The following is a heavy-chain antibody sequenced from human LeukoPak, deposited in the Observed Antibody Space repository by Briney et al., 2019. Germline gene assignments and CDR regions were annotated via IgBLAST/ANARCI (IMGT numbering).Heavy chain of an antibody. CDR3: ARQGLYYYDSSGPDAFDI. J-gene: IGHJ3*02. CDR1: GYSISSGYY. V-gene: IGHV4-38-2*01. CDR2: IYHSGTT. Sequence: SETLSLTCAVSGYSISSGYYWGWIRQPPGKGLEWIGSIYHSGTTYYNPSLKSRVTISVDTSKNQFSLKLSSVTAADTAVYYCARQGLYYYDSSGPDAFDIWGQGTMVTVSS. D-gene: IGHD3-22*01.